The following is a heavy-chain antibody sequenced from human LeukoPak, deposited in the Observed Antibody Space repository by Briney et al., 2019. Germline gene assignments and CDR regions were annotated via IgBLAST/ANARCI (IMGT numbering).Heavy chain of an antibody. Sequence: SETLSLTCTVSGGSISSYYWSWIRQPPGKGLEWIGYIYYSGTTNYSPSLKSRLTISVDTSKNQFSLKLNSVTAADTAVYYCARHGFGSWAVDGSGSAELINWGQGAMVTVSS. CDR1: GGSISSYY. D-gene: IGHD3-10*01. J-gene: IGHJ4*02. CDR3: ARHGFGSWAVDGSGSAELIN. CDR2: IYYSGTT. V-gene: IGHV4-59*08.